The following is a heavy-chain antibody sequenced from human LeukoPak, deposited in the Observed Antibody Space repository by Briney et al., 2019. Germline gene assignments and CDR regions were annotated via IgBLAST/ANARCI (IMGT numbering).Heavy chain of an antibody. J-gene: IGHJ6*03. D-gene: IGHD2-21*02. V-gene: IGHV1-2*02. CDR3: ARDCVVRKVAVTAIGMDV. Sequence: ASVKVSCKASGYTLTDYYIHWVRQAPGQGLEWMGWITPSSGGTIYAQKLQGRVTMTTDTSTSTAYMELRSLRSDDTAVYYCARDCVVRKVAVTAIGMDVWGKGTTVTVSS. CDR1: GYTLTDYY. CDR2: ITPSSGGT.